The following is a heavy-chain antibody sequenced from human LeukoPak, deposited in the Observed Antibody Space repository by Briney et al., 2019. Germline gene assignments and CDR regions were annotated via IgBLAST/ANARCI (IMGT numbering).Heavy chain of an antibody. V-gene: IGHV4-39*01. Sequence: PSETLSLTCTVSGGSISSSSYYWGWIRQPPGKGLEWIGSIYYSGSTYYNPSLKSRVTISVDTSKNQFSLKLSSVTAADTAVYYCARFPVRFIAVAGHDDYWGQGTLVTVSS. CDR3: ARFPVRFIAVAGHDDY. CDR2: IYYSGST. J-gene: IGHJ4*02. CDR1: GGSISSSSYY. D-gene: IGHD6-19*01.